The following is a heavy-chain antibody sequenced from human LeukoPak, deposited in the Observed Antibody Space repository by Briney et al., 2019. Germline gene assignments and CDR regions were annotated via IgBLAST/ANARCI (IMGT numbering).Heavy chain of an antibody. CDR1: GFTFSNAW. CDR2: IKSKTDGGTT. D-gene: IGHD3-16*02. V-gene: IGHV3-15*01. J-gene: IGHJ4*02. CDR3: TTDDYVWGSYRLFDY. Sequence: GRSLRLSCAASGFTFSNAWMSWVRQAPGKGLEWVGRIKSKTDGGTTDYAAPVKGRFTISRNDSKNTLYLQMNSLKTEDTAVYYCTTDDYVWGSYRLFDYWGQGTLVTVSS.